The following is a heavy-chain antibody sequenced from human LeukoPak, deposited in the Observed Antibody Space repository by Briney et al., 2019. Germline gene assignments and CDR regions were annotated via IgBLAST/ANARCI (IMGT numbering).Heavy chain of an antibody. CDR2: IYYSGST. V-gene: IGHV4-59*01. D-gene: IGHD3-10*01. CDR1: GGSFSGYY. CDR3: ARNYYNDAFDI. J-gene: IGHJ3*02. Sequence: PSETLSLTCAVYGGSFSGYYWSWIRQPPGKGLEWIGYIYYSGSTNYNPSLKSRVTISVDTSKNQFSLKLSSVTAADTAVYYCARNYYNDAFDIWGQGTKVTVSS.